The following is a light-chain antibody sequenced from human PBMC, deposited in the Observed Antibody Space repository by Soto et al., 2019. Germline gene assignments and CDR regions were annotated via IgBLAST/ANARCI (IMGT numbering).Light chain of an antibody. V-gene: IGKV1-39*01. CDR3: QQSYSTPQT. J-gene: IGKJ1*01. CDR2: AAS. CDR1: QSISSY. Sequence: DIQMTQSPSSLSASVGDRVTITCRASQSISSYLNWYQQKPGKAPKLLIYAASSLQSGVPARFSGSGSGTDFTLTISSLQPDDVATYYCQQSYSTPQTFGQGTKVEIK.